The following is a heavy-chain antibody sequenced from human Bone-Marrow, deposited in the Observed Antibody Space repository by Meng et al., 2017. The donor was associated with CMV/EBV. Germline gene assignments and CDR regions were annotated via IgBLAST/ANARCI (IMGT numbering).Heavy chain of an antibody. Sequence: SLKISCVGSGFRFDDHAINWVRQVPGKGLEWVAGISWNSGSIGYVDSVKGRFTISRDNSKNTLYLQMNSLRAEDTAVYYCARDPNAVLAVAGTGGWFDPWGQGTLVTVSS. D-gene: IGHD6-19*01. V-gene: IGHV3-9*01. CDR3: ARDPNAVLAVAGTGGWFDP. CDR1: GFRFDDHA. CDR2: ISWNSGSI. J-gene: IGHJ5*02.